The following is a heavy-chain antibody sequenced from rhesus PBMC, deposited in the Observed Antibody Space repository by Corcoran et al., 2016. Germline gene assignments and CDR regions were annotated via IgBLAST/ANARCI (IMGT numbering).Heavy chain of an antibody. CDR1: GYSISSGYD. J-gene: IGHJ4*01. CDR3: ARRIAAPPSYYFDY. CDR2: MYGSSGRT. D-gene: IGHD6-13*01. Sequence: QVQLRESGPGVVKPSETLSLTCGVSGYSISSGYDWSWIRQPPWKGLEWIGYMYGSSGRTKYNPSLKKRVTISTDTSKNQVSLKLSCVTAADTAVYYCARRIAAPPSYYFDYWGQGVLVTVSS. V-gene: IGHV4-76*01.